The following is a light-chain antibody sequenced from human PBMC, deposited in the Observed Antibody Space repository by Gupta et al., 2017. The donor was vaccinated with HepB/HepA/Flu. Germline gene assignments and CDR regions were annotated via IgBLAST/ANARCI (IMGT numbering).Light chain of an antibody. Sequence: EIVLTQSPATLSLSPGARATLSCRASQSVSSYLSWYQQKPGQAPRRLIYDASNRATGIPARFSGSGSGTDFTLTISSLEPEDFAVYYCQQRRNWPGTFGQGTTVEIK. CDR2: DAS. CDR3: QQRRNWPGT. J-gene: IGKJ1*01. V-gene: IGKV3-11*01. CDR1: QSVSSY.